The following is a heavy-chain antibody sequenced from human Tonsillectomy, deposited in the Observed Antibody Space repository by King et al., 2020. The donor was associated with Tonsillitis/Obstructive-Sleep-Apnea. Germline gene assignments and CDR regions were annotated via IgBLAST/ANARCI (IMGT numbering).Heavy chain of an antibody. V-gene: IGHV3-30*04. CDR3: ARDLGGASGY. CDR1: GFTFSSYP. J-gene: IGHJ4*02. CDR2: ISYDGSDK. D-gene: IGHD3-16*01. Sequence: VQLVESGGGVVQPGRSLRLSCAASGFTFSSYPMHWVRQAPGKGLEWVAVISYDGSDKYYAGSVKGRFTISRDNSKNTLYLQMNSLRDEDTAVYHCARDLGGASGYWGQGTLVIVSS.